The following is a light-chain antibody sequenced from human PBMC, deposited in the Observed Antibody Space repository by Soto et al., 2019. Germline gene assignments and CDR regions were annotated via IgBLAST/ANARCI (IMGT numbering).Light chain of an antibody. CDR2: LGS. CDR1: QSLLHSNGYNY. J-gene: IGKJ4*01. Sequence: DIVMTQSPLSLPVTPGEPASISCRSSQSLLHSNGYNYLDWYLQKPGQSPQLLIYLGSNRASGVPDRFKSSGSGTGFTLKIRRVGAGDVGGYYCMQALQTPLTFGGGTKVEIK. V-gene: IGKV2-28*01. CDR3: MQALQTPLT.